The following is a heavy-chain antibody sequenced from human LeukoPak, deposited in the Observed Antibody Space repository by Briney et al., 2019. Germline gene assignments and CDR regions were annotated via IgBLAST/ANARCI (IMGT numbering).Heavy chain of an antibody. D-gene: IGHD1-26*01. CDR3: ARDYGWDTRHWFDP. CDR2: IYYSGST. J-gene: IGHJ5*02. V-gene: IGHV4-39*07. Sequence: RSSETLSLTCTVSGGSISSSSYYWGWIRQPPGKGLEWIGSIYYSGSTYYNPSLKSRFTISVDTSKNQFSLKLSSVTAADTAVYYCARDYGWDTRHWFDPWGQGTLVTVSS. CDR1: GGSISSSSYY.